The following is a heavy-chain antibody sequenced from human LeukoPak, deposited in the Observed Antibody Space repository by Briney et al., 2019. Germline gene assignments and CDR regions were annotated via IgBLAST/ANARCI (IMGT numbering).Heavy chain of an antibody. Sequence: HGGAVRVSCKASGGTFSSYAISWVRQAPGQGLEWMGGIITIVGTANYAQTLKGRVTITTDESTSTAYMELSSLRSEHTAVYYCARERLQVSSAWYERPNDAFDIWGQGTMVTVSS. CDR2: IITIVGTA. CDR3: ARERLQVSSAWYERPNDAFDI. D-gene: IGHD6-19*01. V-gene: IGHV1-69*05. J-gene: IGHJ3*02. CDR1: GGTFSSYA.